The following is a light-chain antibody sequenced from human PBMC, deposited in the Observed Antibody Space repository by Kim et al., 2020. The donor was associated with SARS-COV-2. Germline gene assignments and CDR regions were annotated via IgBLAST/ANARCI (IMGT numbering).Light chain of an antibody. CDR1: SSNIGSNT. J-gene: IGLJ3*02. V-gene: IGLV1-44*01. CDR3: AAWDDSLNGPV. Sequence: QSVLTQTPSASGTPGQRVTISCSGSSSNIGSNTVNWYQQLPGTAPKLLIYSNNQWPSGVPDRFSGSKSGTSASLAISDLQSEDEADYFCAAWDDSLNGPVFGGGTKLTVL. CDR2: SNN.